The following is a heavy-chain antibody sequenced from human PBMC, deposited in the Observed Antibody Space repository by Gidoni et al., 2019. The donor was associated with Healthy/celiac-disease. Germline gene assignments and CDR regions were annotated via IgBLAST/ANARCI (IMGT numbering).Heavy chain of an antibody. CDR1: GFTFDDYA. CDR3: AKDDYYGSGSYTPHGMDG. D-gene: IGHD3-10*01. J-gene: IGHJ6*02. V-gene: IGHV3-9*01. CDR2: ISWNSGSI. Sequence: EVQLVESGGGLVQPGRSLRLSCAASGFTFDDYAMHWVRQAPGKGLEWGSGISWNSGSIGYADSVKGRFTISRDNAKNSLYLQMNSLRAEDTALYYCAKDDYYGSGSYTPHGMDGWGQGTTVTVSS.